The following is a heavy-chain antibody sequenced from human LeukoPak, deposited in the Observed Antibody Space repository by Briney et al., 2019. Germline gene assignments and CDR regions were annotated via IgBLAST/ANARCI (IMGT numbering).Heavy chain of an antibody. CDR2: IIPILGIA. J-gene: IGHJ4*02. V-gene: IGHV1-69*04. D-gene: IGHD6-13*01. CDR1: GGTFSSYA. CDR3: ARSRAGYSSSWYVPGGY. Sequence: SVKVSCKASGGTFSSYAISWVRQAPGQGLEWMGRIIPILGIANYAQKFQGRVTITADKSTSTAYMELSSLRSEDTAVYYCARSRAGYSSSWYVPGGYWGQGTLVTVSS.